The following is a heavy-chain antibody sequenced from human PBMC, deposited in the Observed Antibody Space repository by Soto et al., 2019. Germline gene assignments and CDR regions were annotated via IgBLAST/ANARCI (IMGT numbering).Heavy chain of an antibody. CDR2: IYNSGST. D-gene: IGHD4-17*01. CDR3: ARPNDDYGDYAFDY. V-gene: IGHV4-59*08. J-gene: IGHJ4*02. Sequence: SETLSLTCTVSGGSIGRSYWSWIRQPPGKGLEWIGYIYNSGSTNYNPSLKSRVTISVDTSRNQVSLKVGSVTAADTAVYYCARPNDDYGDYAFDYWGQGTLVTVSS. CDR1: GGSIGRSY.